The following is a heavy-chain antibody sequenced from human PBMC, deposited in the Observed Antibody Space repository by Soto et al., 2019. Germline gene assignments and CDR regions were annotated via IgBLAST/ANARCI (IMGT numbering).Heavy chain of an antibody. V-gene: IGHV4-4*07. J-gene: IGHJ4*02. Sequence: QVQLQESGPGLVKPSETLSLTCTVSGDSMTKYYWSWIRQPAGKGLEWIGRVYTSGSTNYTPSLKSRVTMSIATSNKHFSLTLKSVTAADTAVYYCARTVGAAYYFDFWGQGALVTVSS. CDR1: GDSMTKYY. CDR2: VYTSGST. D-gene: IGHD1-26*01. CDR3: ARTVGAAYYFDF.